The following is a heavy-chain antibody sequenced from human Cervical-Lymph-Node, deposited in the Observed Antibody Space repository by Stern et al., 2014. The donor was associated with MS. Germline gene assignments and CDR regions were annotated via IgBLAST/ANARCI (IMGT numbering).Heavy chain of an antibody. CDR2: VNPDSGTT. CDR1: GYRLTTYD. Sequence: QVQLVQSGAEARMPGASVKVTCKTSGYRLTTYDFNWVRQAPGQGLEWMGWVNPDSGTTGYAPKFQGRLTLTTTTSLKTTSMELRSLRPDDTAVYYCARGGRGAFDVWGQGTTVTVSS. D-gene: IGHD1-14*01. J-gene: IGHJ3*01. CDR3: ARGGRGAFDV. V-gene: IGHV1-8*01.